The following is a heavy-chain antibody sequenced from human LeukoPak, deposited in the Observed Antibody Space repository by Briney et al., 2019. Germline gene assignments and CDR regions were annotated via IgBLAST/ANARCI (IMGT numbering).Heavy chain of an antibody. Sequence: GWINPNSGGTNYAQKFQGRVTMTRDTSISTAYMELSRLRSDDTAVYYCARAIVATISDYWGQGTLVTVSS. V-gene: IGHV1-2*02. CDR3: ARAIVATISDY. D-gene: IGHD5-12*01. CDR2: INPNSGGT. J-gene: IGHJ4*02.